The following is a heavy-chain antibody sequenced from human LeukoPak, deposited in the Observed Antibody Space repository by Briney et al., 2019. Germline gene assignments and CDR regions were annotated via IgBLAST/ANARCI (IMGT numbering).Heavy chain of an antibody. CDR2: INHSGST. Sequence: KASETLSLTCTVSGGSISSYYWSWIRQPPGKGLEWIGEINHSGSTNYNPSLKSRVTISVDTSKNQFSLKLSSVTAADTAVYYCAREYRPFDAFDIWGQGTMVTVSS. V-gene: IGHV4-34*01. CDR3: AREYRPFDAFDI. CDR1: GGSISSYY. D-gene: IGHD2-2*02. J-gene: IGHJ3*02.